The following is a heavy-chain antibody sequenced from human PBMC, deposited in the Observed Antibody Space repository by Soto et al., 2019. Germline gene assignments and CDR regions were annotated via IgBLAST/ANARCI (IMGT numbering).Heavy chain of an antibody. CDR2: LYCGGST. CDR1: GFTASSNF. Sequence: GGSLRLTCEASGFTASSNFMSWVRQAPGKGPEWVSILYCGGSTYYADSVKGRFTISRDNSKNTFYLQMNSLRAEDTALYYCASGYNSGWPDYWGQGSLVTVSS. V-gene: IGHV3-53*01. CDR3: ASGYNSGWPDY. D-gene: IGHD6-25*01. J-gene: IGHJ4*02.